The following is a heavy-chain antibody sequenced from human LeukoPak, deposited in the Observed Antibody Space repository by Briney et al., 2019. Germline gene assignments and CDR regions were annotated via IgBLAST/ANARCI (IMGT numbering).Heavy chain of an antibody. J-gene: IGHJ4*02. CDR2: INQDGSEK. Sequence: AGGSLRLSCAASGFTFSSYSMNWVRQAPGKGLEWVANINQDGSEKYYVDSVKGRFTMSRDNAKNSLYLQMNSLRAEDTAVYYCARHRGYSYGYRDYWGQGTLVTVSS. V-gene: IGHV3-7*01. CDR1: GFTFSSYS. CDR3: ARHRGYSYGYRDY. D-gene: IGHD5-18*01.